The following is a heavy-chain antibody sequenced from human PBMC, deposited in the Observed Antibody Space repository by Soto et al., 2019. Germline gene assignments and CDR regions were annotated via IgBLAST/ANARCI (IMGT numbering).Heavy chain of an antibody. J-gene: IGHJ6*02. CDR2: ISPYNGRT. CDR1: GYSFTSYG. D-gene: IGHD2-2*01. Sequence: AAVKVSCKASGYSFTSYGIGWVRQVPGQGPEWMGWISPYNGRTNYAQSVKGRVVMTTDISTNTVYLELRSLRSDDSAIYYCGRCRTARYAMDFWGPGPTVTLSS. CDR3: GRCRTARYAMDF. V-gene: IGHV1-18*01.